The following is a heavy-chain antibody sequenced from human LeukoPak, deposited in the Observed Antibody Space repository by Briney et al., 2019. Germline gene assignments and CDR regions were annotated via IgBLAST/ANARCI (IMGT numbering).Heavy chain of an antibody. V-gene: IGHV1-18*01. J-gene: IGHJ4*02. CDR2: SNTYIGNA. CDR1: GYTFTTYG. Sequence: SVKVSCKASGYTFTTYGISWVRQAPGQGLEWMGWSNTYIGNANYAQKFQGKVTMTTDTSTSTAYMELRSLRSDDTAVYYCARDLSGRIPHFDYWGQGTLVTVSS. CDR3: ARDLSGRIPHFDY. D-gene: IGHD2-21*01.